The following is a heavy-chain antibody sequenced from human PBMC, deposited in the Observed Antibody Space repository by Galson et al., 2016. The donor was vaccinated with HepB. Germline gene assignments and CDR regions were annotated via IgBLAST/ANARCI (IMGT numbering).Heavy chain of an antibody. Sequence: SVKVSCKASGYSFSSYGISWVRQAPGQGLEWMGGIISIFGPAYYAQKFQGAVTITADESTSTVYMELSSLRTEDTAVYFCARPDASNYYFDFWGQGTLVAVSS. CDR1: GYSFSSYG. D-gene: IGHD3-10*01. V-gene: IGHV1-69*13. CDR2: IISIFGPA. J-gene: IGHJ4*02. CDR3: ARPDASNYYFDF.